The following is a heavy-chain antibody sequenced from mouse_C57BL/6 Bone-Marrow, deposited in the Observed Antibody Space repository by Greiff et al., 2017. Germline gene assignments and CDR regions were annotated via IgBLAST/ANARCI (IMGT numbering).Heavy chain of an antibody. V-gene: IGHV2-5*01. CDR3: AKNGGGGWFAY. J-gene: IGHJ3*01. CDR2: LWRGGST. D-gene: IGHD1-1*02. Sequence: QVQLQQSGPGLVQPSQSLSITCTVSGFSLTSYGVHWVRQSPGKGLEWLGVLWRGGSTDYNAAFMSRLSITKDNSKSQVFFKMNSLQADDTAIYDCAKNGGGGWFAYWGQGTLVTVSA. CDR1: GFSLTSYG.